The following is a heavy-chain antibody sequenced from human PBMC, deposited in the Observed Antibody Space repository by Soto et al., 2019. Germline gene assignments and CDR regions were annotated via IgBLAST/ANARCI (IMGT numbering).Heavy chain of an antibody. Sequence: SETLSLTCTVSGGSISSSSYYWGWIRQPPGKGLEWIGSIYYSGSTYYNPSLKSRVTISVDTSKNQFSLKLSSVTAADTAVYYCARHVSSSWYGTNWFDPWGQGTLVTVSS. J-gene: IGHJ5*02. V-gene: IGHV4-39*01. CDR1: GGSISSSSYY. CDR2: IYYSGST. CDR3: ARHVSSSWYGTNWFDP. D-gene: IGHD6-13*01.